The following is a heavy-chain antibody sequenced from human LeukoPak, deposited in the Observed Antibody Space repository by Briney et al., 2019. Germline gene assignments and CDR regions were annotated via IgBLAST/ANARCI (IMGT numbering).Heavy chain of an antibody. Sequence: GGSLRLSCAASGFTFSSYSMNWVRQAPGKGLEWVSYISSSSSTIYYADSVKGRFTISRDNAKNSLYLQMNSLRAEDTAVYYCARSGSGDAYYYYYYMDVWGKGTTVTVSS. J-gene: IGHJ6*03. D-gene: IGHD3-3*01. CDR1: GFTFSSYS. CDR3: ARSGSGDAYYYYYYMDV. CDR2: ISSSSSTI. V-gene: IGHV3-48*01.